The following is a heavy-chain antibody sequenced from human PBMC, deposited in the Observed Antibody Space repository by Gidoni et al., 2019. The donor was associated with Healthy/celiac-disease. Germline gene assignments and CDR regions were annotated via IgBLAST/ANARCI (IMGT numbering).Heavy chain of an antibody. Sequence: QVQLVQSGAEVKKPGASVKVSCKASGYTFTGYYMHWVRQAPGQGLEWMGWINPNSGGTNYAQMFQGRVTMTRDTSIITAYMELSRLRSDDTAVYYCARGDDQLDAFDYWGQGTLVTVSS. CDR1: GYTFTGYY. CDR2: INPNSGGT. V-gene: IGHV1-2*02. CDR3: ARGDDQLDAFDY. J-gene: IGHJ4*02. D-gene: IGHD1-1*01.